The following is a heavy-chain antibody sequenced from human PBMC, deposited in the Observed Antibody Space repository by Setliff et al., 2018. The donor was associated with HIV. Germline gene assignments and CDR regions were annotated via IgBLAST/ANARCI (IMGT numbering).Heavy chain of an antibody. CDR1: GAPLSSYY. D-gene: IGHD3-22*01. CDR2: IFYSGTT. J-gene: IGHJ4*02. CDR3: ARGGRDFYDSSGYYWNY. V-gene: IGHV4-59*08. Sequence: PSETLSLTCTVSGAPLSSYYLNWIRQPPGKGLEWIGYIFYSGTTNYNPSLKSRVTMSVDASKNQFSLKLSSVTAADTAVYYCARGGRDFYDSSGYYWNYWGQGTLVTVSS.